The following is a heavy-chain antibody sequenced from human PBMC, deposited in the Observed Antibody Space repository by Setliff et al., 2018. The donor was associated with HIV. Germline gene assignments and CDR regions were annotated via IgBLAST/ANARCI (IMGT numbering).Heavy chain of an antibody. CDR3: VRGGLTGIDL. CDR1: GGALNDYS. V-gene: IGHV4-59*01. D-gene: IGHD3-9*01. CDR2: IRYTDST. Sequence: SETLSLTCTVSGGALNDYSLSWIRQSPGKRLEWIGYIRYTDSTDYNPSLESRVTMSVDTSKKQISLKLTSVTAADSAVYYCVRGGLTGIDLWGQGRLVTVSS. J-gene: IGHJ5*02.